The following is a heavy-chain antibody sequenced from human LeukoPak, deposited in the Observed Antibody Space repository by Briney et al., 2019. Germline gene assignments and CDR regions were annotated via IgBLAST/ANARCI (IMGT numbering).Heavy chain of an antibody. V-gene: IGHV3-53*05. Sequence: GGSLRLSCAASGFIVSSNYMSWVRQAPGKGLEWVSVIYRGGSTYYADSVKGRFTISRDYSKNTLYLQMNSLRAEDTAVYYCAKSLYRGGKTPLDYWGQGTLVTVSS. CDR1: GFIVSSNY. CDR3: AKSLYRGGKTPLDY. D-gene: IGHD4-23*01. CDR2: IYRGGST. J-gene: IGHJ4*02.